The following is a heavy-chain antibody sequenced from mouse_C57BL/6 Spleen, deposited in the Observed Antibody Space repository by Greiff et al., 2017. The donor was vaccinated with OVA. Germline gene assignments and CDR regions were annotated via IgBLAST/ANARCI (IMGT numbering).Heavy chain of an antibody. Sequence: QVQLQQPGTELVKPGASVKLSCKASGYTFTSYWMHWVKQRPGQGLEWMGNINPSNSGTNYNEKFKSKSTLTVDKSSSTAYMQLSSLTSEDSAVYYCARVLLRRSPYFDVWGTGTTVTVSS. J-gene: IGHJ1*03. CDR1: GYTFTSYW. CDR2: INPSNSGT. CDR3: ARVLLRRSPYFDV. V-gene: IGHV1-53*01. D-gene: IGHD1-1*01.